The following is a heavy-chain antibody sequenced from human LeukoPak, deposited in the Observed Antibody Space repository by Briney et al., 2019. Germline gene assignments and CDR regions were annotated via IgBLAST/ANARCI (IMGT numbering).Heavy chain of an antibody. CDR3: ARDAEVGTLFGVLSRYNWFDP. CDR2: IKQDGSEK. V-gene: IGHV3-7*01. D-gene: IGHD3-3*01. Sequence: GGSLRLSGAASGLSFSYYWMSWLRQAPGKGLEWVANIKQDGSEKYYVDSVKGRFTISRDNAKKSLYLHMNSLRAEDTAVYYCARDAEVGTLFGVLSRYNWFDPWGQGALVTVSS. J-gene: IGHJ5*02. CDR1: GLSFSYYW.